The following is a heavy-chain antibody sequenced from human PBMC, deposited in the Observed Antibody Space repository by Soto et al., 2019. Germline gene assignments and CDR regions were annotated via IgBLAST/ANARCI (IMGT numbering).Heavy chain of an antibody. J-gene: IGHJ4*02. D-gene: IGHD6-19*01. CDR1: GYTFTSYG. CDR3: ARHQNFYSSGWYFWQDY. V-gene: IGHV1-18*01. Sequence: ASVKVSCKASGYTFTSYGISWVRQAPGQGLEWMGWISAYNGNTNYAQKLQGRVTMTTDTSTSTAYMELRGLRSDDTAVYYCARHQNFYSSGWYFWQDYWGQGTLVTVSS. CDR2: ISAYNGNT.